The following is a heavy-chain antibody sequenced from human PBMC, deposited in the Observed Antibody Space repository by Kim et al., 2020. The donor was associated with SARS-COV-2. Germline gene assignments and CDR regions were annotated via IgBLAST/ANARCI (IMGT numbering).Heavy chain of an antibody. CDR3: ARLAIVVVPGDGMDV. D-gene: IGHD2-2*03. CDR1: GYSFTSYW. J-gene: IGHJ6*02. CDR2: IDPSDSYT. Sequence: GESLKISCKGSGYSFTSYWISWVRQMPGKGLEWMGRIDPSDSYTNYSPSFQGHVTISADKSISTAYLQWSSLKASDTAMYYCARLAIVVVPGDGMDVWGQGTTVTVSS. V-gene: IGHV5-10-1*01.